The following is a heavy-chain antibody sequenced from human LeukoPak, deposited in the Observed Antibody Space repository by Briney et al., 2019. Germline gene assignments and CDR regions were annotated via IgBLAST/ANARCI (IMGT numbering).Heavy chain of an antibody. CDR2: VYTSGST. V-gene: IGHV4-4*07. J-gene: IGHJ4*02. D-gene: IGHD3-22*01. CDR3: ARDADFDSSGYYYSSFDY. CDR1: GGSISNYY. Sequence: SETLSPTCAVSGGSISNYYWSWIRQPAGNGLEWIGRVYTSGSTNYNPSLKSRVTMSVDTSKNQFSLKLSSVTAADTAVYYCARDADFDSSGYYYSSFDYWGQGTLVTVSS.